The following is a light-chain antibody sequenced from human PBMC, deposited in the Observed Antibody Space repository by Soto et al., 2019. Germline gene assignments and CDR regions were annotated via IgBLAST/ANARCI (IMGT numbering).Light chain of an antibody. J-gene: IGKJ4*01. V-gene: IGKV1-8*01. CDR2: AAS. Sequence: AIRMTQSPSSFSASTGDRVTITCRASQGISSYLAWYQQKPGKAPKLLIYAASTLQSGVPSRFSGSGSETEFTLTISSLQPDDSATYYCQQYNTYVTFGGGTKVDIK. CDR3: QQYNTYVT. CDR1: QGISSY.